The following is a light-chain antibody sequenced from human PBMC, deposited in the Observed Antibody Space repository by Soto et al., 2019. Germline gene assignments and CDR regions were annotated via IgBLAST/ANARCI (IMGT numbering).Light chain of an antibody. V-gene: IGKV1-39*01. CDR2: AAS. CDR1: QSISTF. CDR3: QQSYTTPRT. J-gene: IGKJ1*01. Sequence: DIQMTQSPSSLSASVGDRVSVTCRASQSISTFLNWYQQRPGEAPKLLIYAASSLQSGVPSRFSGSGSGADFTLTIGRLPPEDFATYYCQQSYTTPRTFGQGTKVEVK.